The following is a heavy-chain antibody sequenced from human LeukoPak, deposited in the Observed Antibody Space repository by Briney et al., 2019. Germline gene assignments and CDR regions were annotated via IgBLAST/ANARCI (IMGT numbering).Heavy chain of an antibody. J-gene: IGHJ4*02. CDR1: GYSISNGYY. Sequence: SETLSLTCTVSGYSISNGYYWGWIRQPPGKGLEWIGNIYYSGSTNYNPSLKSRVTISVDTSKNQFSLKLSSVTAADTAVYYCARHGNYYGSGSYYWGQGTLVTVSS. CDR2: IYYSGST. D-gene: IGHD3-10*01. V-gene: IGHV4-38-2*02. CDR3: ARHGNYYGSGSYY.